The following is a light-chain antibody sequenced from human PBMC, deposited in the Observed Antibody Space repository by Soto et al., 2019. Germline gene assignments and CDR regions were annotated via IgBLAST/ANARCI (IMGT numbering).Light chain of an antibody. Sequence: QSVLTQPSSVSAAAGQKVTISCSGSSSNIGTNRVSWYQQLPGTAPKLLIYDSNKRPSGTLDRFSGSKSGTSATLGITGLVTGDGADYYCGTWDNSLSAYVFGTGTKVTV. CDR1: SSNIGTNR. CDR2: DSN. J-gene: IGLJ1*01. CDR3: GTWDNSLSAYV. V-gene: IGLV1-51*01.